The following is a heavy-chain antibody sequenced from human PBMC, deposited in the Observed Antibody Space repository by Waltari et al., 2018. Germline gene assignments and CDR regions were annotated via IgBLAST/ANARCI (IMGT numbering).Heavy chain of an antibody. CDR3: ARMTTVTKVDY. J-gene: IGHJ4*02. V-gene: IGHV4-34*01. D-gene: IGHD4-17*01. CDR2: INHSGRT. Sequence: QVQLQQWGAGLLKPSETLSLTCAVYGGSFSGYYWSWIRQPPGKGLGWYGEINHSGRTNYNPSLKSRVTISVDTSKNQFSLKLSSVTAADTAVYYCARMTTVTKVDYWGQGTLVTVSS. CDR1: GGSFSGYY.